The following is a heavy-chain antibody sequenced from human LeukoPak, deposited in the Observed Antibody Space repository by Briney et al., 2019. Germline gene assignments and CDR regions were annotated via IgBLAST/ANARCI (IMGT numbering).Heavy chain of an antibody. Sequence: GGSLRLSCAASGFTFSSYAMHWVRQAPGKGLEWVAVISYDGSNKYYADSVKGRFTISRDNSKNTLYLQMNSLRAEDTAVYYCARHPPDSGSAHYFDYWGQGTLVTVSS. V-gene: IGHV3-30*04. J-gene: IGHJ4*02. CDR1: GFTFSSYA. CDR2: ISYDGSNK. D-gene: IGHD1-26*01. CDR3: ARHPPDSGSAHYFDY.